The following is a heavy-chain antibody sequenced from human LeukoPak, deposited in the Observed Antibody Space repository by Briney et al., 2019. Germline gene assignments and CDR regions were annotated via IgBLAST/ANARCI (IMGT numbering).Heavy chain of an antibody. CDR3: ATLGGHSLAAQSGY. J-gene: IGHJ4*02. CDR1: GYTFTGYC. Sequence: ASVKVSCKASGYTFTGYCIHWVRQAPGQGLEWMGWINPNTGGTHYAQNFQGRVTMTRDTSITTAYMELSRLISDDTALYYCATLGGHSLAAQSGYWGQGTLVTVSS. D-gene: IGHD2-15*01. CDR2: INPNTGGT. V-gene: IGHV1-2*02.